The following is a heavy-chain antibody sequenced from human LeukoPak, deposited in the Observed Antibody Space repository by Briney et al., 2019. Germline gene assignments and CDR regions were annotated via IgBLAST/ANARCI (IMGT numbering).Heavy chain of an antibody. CDR3: AKDKAGTIVWYGRWAIGLFDY. J-gene: IGHJ4*02. D-gene: IGHD6-13*01. Sequence: PGGSLRLSCAASGFNFDAYAMHWDRQAPGKGLQWVSLISADGGSTYYADSVKGRFTISRDNSKNSLYLQMNSLTTEDTAFYYCAKDKAGTIVWYGRWAIGLFDYWGQGTLLTVSS. V-gene: IGHV3-43*02. CDR2: ISADGGST. CDR1: GFNFDAYA.